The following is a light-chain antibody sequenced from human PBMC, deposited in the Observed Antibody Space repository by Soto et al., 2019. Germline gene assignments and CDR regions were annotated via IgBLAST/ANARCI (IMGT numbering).Light chain of an antibody. CDR2: DVS. Sequence: QSALTQPASVSGSPGQSITISCTGTSSDVGGYNYVSWYQQYPGKAPKLMIYDVSNRPSGVSSRFSGSKSANTASLTISGLQAEDEADYFCSSYTTIGGLAVFGGGTKLTVL. CDR3: SSYTTIGGLAV. CDR1: SSDVGGYNY. V-gene: IGLV2-14*01. J-gene: IGLJ2*01.